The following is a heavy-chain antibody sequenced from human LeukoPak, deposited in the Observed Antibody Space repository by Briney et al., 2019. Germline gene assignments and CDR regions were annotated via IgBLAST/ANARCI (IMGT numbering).Heavy chain of an antibody. CDR2: INYSGGT. CDR1: GGSISSYN. D-gene: IGHD3-22*01. CDR3: ARYYYDSSGYSHGMDV. J-gene: IGHJ6*02. Sequence: PSETLSLTCIVSGGSISSYNWSWIRQPPGKGLEWIGHINYSGGTKYNPSLKSRVTISVDTHKNQFSLKLSSVTAADTAVYYCARYYYDSSGYSHGMDVWGQGTTVTVSS. V-gene: IGHV4-59*08.